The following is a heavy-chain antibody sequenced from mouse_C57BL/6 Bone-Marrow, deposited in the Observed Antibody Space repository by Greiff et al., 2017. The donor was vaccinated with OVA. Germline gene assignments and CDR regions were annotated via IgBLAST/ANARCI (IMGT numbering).Heavy chain of an antibody. V-gene: IGHV3-6*01. Sequence: EVQLVESGPGLVKPSQSLSLTCSVTGYSITSGYYWNWIRQFPGNKLEWMGYISYDGSNNYNPSLKNRISITRDTSKNQFFLKLNSVTTEDTATYYCARDERVRQLRLPFAYWGQGTLVTVSA. CDR3: ARDERVRQLRLPFAY. CDR2: ISYDGSN. CDR1: GYSITSGYY. D-gene: IGHD3-2*02. J-gene: IGHJ3*01.